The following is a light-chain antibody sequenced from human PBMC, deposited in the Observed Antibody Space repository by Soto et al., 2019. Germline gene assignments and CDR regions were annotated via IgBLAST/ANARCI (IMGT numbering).Light chain of an antibody. Sequence: ETVMTQSPVTLSVSPGERATLSCRASQSVRDNLAWYQQKPGQPPRLLIYGTSTRATGIPARFSGSGSGTEFTLTISSLQSEDFAVYYCQQYATSPYTFGQGTKLEIK. V-gene: IGKV3-15*01. CDR1: QSVRDN. CDR3: QQYATSPYT. CDR2: GTS. J-gene: IGKJ2*01.